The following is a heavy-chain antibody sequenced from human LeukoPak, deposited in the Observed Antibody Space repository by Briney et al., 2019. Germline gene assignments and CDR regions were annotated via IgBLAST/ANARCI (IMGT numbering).Heavy chain of an antibody. D-gene: IGHD6-19*01. CDR3: ARGSGVAVGMVV. Sequence: SETLSLTCTVSGGSIGSSYWSWNRQPAGKGLEWIGRFFTGGSTYYNPSLESRVTMSVDTSKNQFSLNLSSVTAADTAVYFCARGSGVAVGMVVWGQGTTVIVSS. CDR1: GGSIGSSY. CDR2: FFTGGST. V-gene: IGHV4-4*07. J-gene: IGHJ6*02.